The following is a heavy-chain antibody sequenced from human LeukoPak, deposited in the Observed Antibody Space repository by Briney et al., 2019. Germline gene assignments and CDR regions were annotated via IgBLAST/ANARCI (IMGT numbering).Heavy chain of an antibody. Sequence: ASVKVSCKASGYTFNGYYMHWVRRAPGQGLEWMGWLNPDSAGTNYAQRFQGRVTMTRDPSISTAYMELSRLKSDDTAVYYCARALSVRSQLPVVAMRGLYYYFDYWGQGTLVTVSS. CDR1: GYTFNGYY. J-gene: IGHJ4*02. CDR2: LNPDSAGT. D-gene: IGHD5-12*01. CDR3: ARALSVRSQLPVVAMRGLYYYFDY. V-gene: IGHV1-2*02.